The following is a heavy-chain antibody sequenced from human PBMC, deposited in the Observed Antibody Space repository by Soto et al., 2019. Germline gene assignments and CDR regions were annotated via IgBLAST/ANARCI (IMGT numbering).Heavy chain of an antibody. J-gene: IGHJ4*02. Sequence: VQLVESGGGVVQPGRSLRLSCAASEFPFSNYGMHWVRQAPGKGLKWVAHISYDGSNKHYADSVKGRFTISRDNSKNMLFLQMSSLRTEDTAVYYCAGGQYYFDYCGQGTRVSVSS. CDR1: EFPFSNYG. CDR2: ISYDGSNK. D-gene: IGHD2-15*01. CDR3: AGGQYYFDY. V-gene: IGHV3-30*03.